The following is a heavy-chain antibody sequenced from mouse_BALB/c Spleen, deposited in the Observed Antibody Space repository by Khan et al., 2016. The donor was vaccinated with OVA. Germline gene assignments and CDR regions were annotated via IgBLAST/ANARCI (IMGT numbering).Heavy chain of an antibody. CDR2: IWAGGSP. V-gene: IGHV2-9*02. Sequence: QVQLKESGPGLVAPSQSLSITCTVSGFSLTSYGVHWVRQPPGKGLEWLGVIWAGGSPNYNSALMSSLGLSKDNSKSQVFLKMNSLQTDDTAMYYCARLEDIWGQGTTLTVSS. D-gene: IGHD1-3*01. CDR1: GFSLTSYG. CDR3: ARLEDI. J-gene: IGHJ2*01.